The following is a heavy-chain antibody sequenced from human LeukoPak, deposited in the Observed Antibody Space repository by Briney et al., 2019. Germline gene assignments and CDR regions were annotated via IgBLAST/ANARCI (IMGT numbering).Heavy chain of an antibody. V-gene: IGHV1-46*01. CDR2: INPSGSSA. CDR1: SYTFTSYG. CDR3: ARDNSVGETAWWFDP. Sequence: ASVKVSCKASSYTFTSYGVSWVRQAPGQGLEWMGFINPSGSSAAYAQKFQGRLTMTRDMFTSTDYMELTSLTSDDTAVYYCARDNSVGETAWWFDPWGQGTLVTVSS. J-gene: IGHJ5*02. D-gene: IGHD1-26*01.